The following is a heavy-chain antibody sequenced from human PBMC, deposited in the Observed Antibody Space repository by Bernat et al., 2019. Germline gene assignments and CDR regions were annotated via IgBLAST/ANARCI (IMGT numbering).Heavy chain of an antibody. D-gene: IGHD3-10*01. V-gene: IGHV4-39*01. CDR1: GGSISSSSYY. J-gene: IGHJ3*02. Sequence: QLQLQESCPGLVKPSDTLSLTCTVSGGSISSSSYYWGWIRQPPGKGPEWIGSNYYSGSTYYNPSLKSRVTISVDTSKNQFSLKLSSVAAADTAVCYCASSNYYGSESYLDIWGQGTMVTVSS. CDR3: ASSNYYGSESYLDI. CDR2: NYYSGST.